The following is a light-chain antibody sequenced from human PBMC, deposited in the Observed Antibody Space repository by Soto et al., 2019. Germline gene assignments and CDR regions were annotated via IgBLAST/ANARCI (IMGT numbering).Light chain of an antibody. J-gene: IGKJ3*01. CDR1: QSVSSN. V-gene: IGKV3-15*01. CDR3: QQYYNWPLT. CDR2: GAS. Sequence: ETVMSQSPATLSVSPGERATLSCRASQSVSSNLAWYQQKPGQAPRLLFYGASTRATGVPARFSGSGFETEFTLTISSLQSEDSAVYFCQQYYNWPLTFGPGTKVVIK.